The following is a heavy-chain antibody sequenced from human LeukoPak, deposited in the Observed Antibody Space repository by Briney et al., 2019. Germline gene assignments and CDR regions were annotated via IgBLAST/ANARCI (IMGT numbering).Heavy chain of an antibody. CDR1: GFTFSSYW. J-gene: IGHJ6*03. D-gene: IGHD3-10*01. Sequence: GGSLRLSCAASGFTFSSYWMHWVRQAPGKGLVWVSRINSDGSSTSYADSVKGRFTVSRDNAKNTLYLQMNSLRAEDTAVYYCAKAGLLWFGEAYYYYYMDVWGKGTTVTISS. V-gene: IGHV3-74*01. CDR3: AKAGLLWFGEAYYYYYMDV. CDR2: INSDGSST.